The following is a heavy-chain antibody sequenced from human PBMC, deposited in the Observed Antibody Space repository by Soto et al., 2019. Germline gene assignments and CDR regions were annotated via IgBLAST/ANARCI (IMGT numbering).Heavy chain of an antibody. Sequence: GASVKVSCKASGYTFTAYYMRWVRQAPGQGLEWMGIINPVGGSTSYAQKLQGRVTMTRDTSTSTVYMELSSLRSEDTAVYYCAFRAQNSGAGDVWGHGTRVTVSS. CDR2: INPVGGST. V-gene: IGHV1-46*04. J-gene: IGHJ3*01. D-gene: IGHD3-10*01. CDR3: AFRAQNSGAGDV. CDR1: GYTFTAYY.